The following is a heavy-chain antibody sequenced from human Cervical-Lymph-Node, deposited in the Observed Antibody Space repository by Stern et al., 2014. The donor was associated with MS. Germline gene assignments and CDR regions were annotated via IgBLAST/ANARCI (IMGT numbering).Heavy chain of an antibody. D-gene: IGHD6-13*01. CDR3: AREGYSSTYYYFDY. V-gene: IGHV5-51*01. Sequence: EVQLVQSGAEVKKPGESLQISCKGSGDSFSNYWIGWVRQMPGKGLEWMGIVFPGDSDTRYNPSFQGHVTISADRSTRTASLHWGSLKASDSAIYYCAREGYSSTYYYFDYWGQGTLVTVSS. CDR1: GDSFSNYW. J-gene: IGHJ4*02. CDR2: VFPGDSDT.